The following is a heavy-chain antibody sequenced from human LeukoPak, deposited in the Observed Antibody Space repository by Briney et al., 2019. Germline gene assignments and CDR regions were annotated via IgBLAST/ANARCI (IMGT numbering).Heavy chain of an antibody. CDR1: GFTFSSYS. D-gene: IGHD3-3*01. Sequence: KPGGSLRLSCAASGFTFSSYSMNWVRQAPGKGLEWVSSISSSSSYIYYADSVKGRFTISRDNAKNSLYLQMNSLRAEDTAVYYCARDLTRITIFGVVSGYMDVWGQRDHGHRLL. CDR3: ARDLTRITIFGVVSGYMDV. CDR2: ISSSSSYI. V-gene: IGHV3-21*01. J-gene: IGHJ6*03.